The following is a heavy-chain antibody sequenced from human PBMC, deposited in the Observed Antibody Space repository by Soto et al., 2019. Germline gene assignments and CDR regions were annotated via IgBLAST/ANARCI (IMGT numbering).Heavy chain of an antibody. V-gene: IGHV3-23*01. CDR3: AKDRMPVYYDFWSGYPEDDY. D-gene: IGHD3-3*01. CDR1: GFTFSSYA. CDR2: ISGSGGST. Sequence: GGSLRLSCAASGFTFSSYAMSWVRQAPGKGLEWVSAISGSGGSTYYADSVKGRFTISRDNSKNTLYLQMNSLRAEDTAVYYCAKDRMPVYYDFWSGYPEDDYWGQGT. J-gene: IGHJ4*02.